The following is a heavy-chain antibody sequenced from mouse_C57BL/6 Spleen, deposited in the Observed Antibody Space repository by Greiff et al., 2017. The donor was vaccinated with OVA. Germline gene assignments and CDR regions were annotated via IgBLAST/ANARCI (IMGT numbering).Heavy chain of an antibody. CDR3: ARFYYDYDVFDY. J-gene: IGHJ2*01. CDR1: GYAFSSSW. CDR2: IYPGDGDT. V-gene: IGHV1-82*01. D-gene: IGHD2-4*01. Sequence: VQLQESGPELVKPGASVKISCKASGYAFSSSWMNWVKQRPGKGLEWIGRIYPGDGDTNYNGKFKGKATLTADKSSSTAYMQLSSLTSEDSAVYFCARFYYDYDVFDYWGQGTTLTVSS.